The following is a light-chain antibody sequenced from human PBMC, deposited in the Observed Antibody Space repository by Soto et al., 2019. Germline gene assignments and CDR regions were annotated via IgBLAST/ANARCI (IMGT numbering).Light chain of an antibody. V-gene: IGKV3-15*01. J-gene: IGKJ1*01. CDR3: QQYNYWPRT. Sequence: EIVMTQSPATLSVSPGERATLSCRASQSVGSNVAWYQQKPGQAPRLLIYGTSTRATDIPARFSGSGSGTEISLTISSLQSEDFAVYYCQQYNYWPRTFGPGTKVEIK. CDR1: QSVGSN. CDR2: GTS.